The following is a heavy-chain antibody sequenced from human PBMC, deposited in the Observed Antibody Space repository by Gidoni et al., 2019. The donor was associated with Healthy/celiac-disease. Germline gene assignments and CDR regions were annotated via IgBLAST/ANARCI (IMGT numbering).Heavy chain of an antibody. J-gene: IGHJ4*02. D-gene: IGHD3-10*01. CDR1: GFTLCGFW. Sequence: EVQLVASGGDLVQPGGTLRPSCGASGFTLCGFWMSWVRQAPGKGLEWLANIKQDGTGKCFVDSVTGRFTISRDNAKNSLYLQMNSPRAEDTAVYYCARDFSYYASGSFWGQGTLVTVSS. CDR3: ARDFSYYASGSF. V-gene: IGHV3-7*01. CDR2: IKQDGTGK.